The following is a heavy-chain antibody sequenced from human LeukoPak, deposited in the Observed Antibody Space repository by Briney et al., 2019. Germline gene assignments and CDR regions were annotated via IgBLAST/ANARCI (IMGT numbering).Heavy chain of an antibody. CDR1: RFTFSSYA. CDR3: ASGLGWLVDN. V-gene: IGHV3-7*01. Sequence: PGGSLRLSCAASRFTFSSYAMSWVRQAPGKGLEWVANIKQDGSQTYYVDSVKGRFTISRDNAKNSLYLQMNSLRAEDTAVYYCASGLGWLVDNWGQGTLVTVSS. J-gene: IGHJ4*02. CDR2: IKQDGSQT. D-gene: IGHD6-19*01.